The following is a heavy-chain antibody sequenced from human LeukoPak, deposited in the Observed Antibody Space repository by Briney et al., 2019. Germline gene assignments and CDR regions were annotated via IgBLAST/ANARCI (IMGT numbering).Heavy chain of an antibody. V-gene: IGHV4-39*07. CDR2: IYYSGST. CDR1: GGSISSSSYY. D-gene: IGHD5-18*01. CDR3: ARTRTAMVCLDY. Sequence: PSETLSLTCTVSGGSISSSSYYWGWIRQPPGKGLEWIGSIYYSGSTYYNPSLKSRVTISVDTSKNQFSLKLSSVTAADTAAYYCARTRTAMVCLDYWGQGTLVTVSS. J-gene: IGHJ4*02.